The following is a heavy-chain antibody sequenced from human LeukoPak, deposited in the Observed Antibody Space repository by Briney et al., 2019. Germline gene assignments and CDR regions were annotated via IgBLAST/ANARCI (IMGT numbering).Heavy chain of an antibody. CDR2: IYRGDST. V-gene: IGHV3-66*01. CDR3: ARDGDYGDYSHAFDI. CDR1: GFTVSSTY. D-gene: IGHD4-17*01. Sequence: QPGGSLRLSCAASGFTVSSTYMNWGRQAPGKGLEWVSVIYRGDSTYYAESVKGRFTISRDDSKNTLYLQMNSLRAEDTAVYYCARDGDYGDYSHAFDIWGQGTMVTVSS. J-gene: IGHJ3*02.